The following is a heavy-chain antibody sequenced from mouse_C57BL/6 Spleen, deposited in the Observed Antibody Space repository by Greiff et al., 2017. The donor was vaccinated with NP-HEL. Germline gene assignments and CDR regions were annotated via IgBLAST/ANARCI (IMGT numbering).Heavy chain of an antibody. V-gene: IGHV5-15*01. Sequence: EVQVVESGGGLVQPGGSLKLSCAASGFTFSDYGMAWVRQAPRQGPEWVAFISNLAYSIYYADTVTGRFTISRENAKNTLYLEMSSLRSEDTAMYYCARQLTGYFDYWGQGTTLTVSS. CDR2: ISNLAYSI. CDR1: GFTFSDYG. CDR3: ARQLTGYFDY. D-gene: IGHD4-1*01. J-gene: IGHJ2*01.